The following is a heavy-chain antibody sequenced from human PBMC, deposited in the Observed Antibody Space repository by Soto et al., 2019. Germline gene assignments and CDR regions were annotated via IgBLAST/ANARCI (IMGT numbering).Heavy chain of an antibody. D-gene: IGHD3-22*01. CDR1: GGSISSSSYY. Sequence: SATLSLTCTVSGGSISSSSYYWGWIRQPPGKGLEWIGSIYYSGSTYYNPSLKSRVTISIDTSKNQFSLKLSSVTAADTAVYYWASRDYYDRRGLLAYRAQVTLVPVSS. J-gene: IGHJ4*02. V-gene: IGHV4-39*01. CDR2: IYYSGST. CDR3: ASRDYYDRRGLLAY.